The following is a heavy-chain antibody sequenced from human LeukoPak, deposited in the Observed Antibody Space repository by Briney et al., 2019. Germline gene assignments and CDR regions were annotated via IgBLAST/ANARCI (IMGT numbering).Heavy chain of an antibody. CDR3: AREAYDSSGYYYRGGSYYFDH. CDR2: IYYSGST. D-gene: IGHD3-22*01. J-gene: IGHJ4*02. Sequence: ASETLSLTCTVSGGSISSSSYYWGWIRQPPGKGLEWIGSIYYSGSTYYNPSLKSRVTISVDTSKNQFSLKLSSVTAADTAVYYCAREAYDSSGYYYRGGSYYFDHWGQGTLVTVSS. V-gene: IGHV4-39*07. CDR1: GGSISSSSYY.